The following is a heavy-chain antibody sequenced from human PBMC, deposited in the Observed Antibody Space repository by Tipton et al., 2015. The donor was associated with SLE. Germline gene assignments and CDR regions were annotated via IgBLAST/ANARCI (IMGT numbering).Heavy chain of an antibody. J-gene: IGHJ4*02. CDR3: ARQFIQYLADPFDN. CDR2: GSN. Sequence: TLSLTCTVPGGSISSSINTNTHYWGWIRQPPGKGLEWIGSGSNFYNPSLKSRITISIDTSKNQFSLKLSSVTAADTAVYYCARQFIQYLADPFDNWGQGTLVTVSS. D-gene: IGHD4-11*01. V-gene: IGHV4-39*01. CDR1: GGSISSSINTNTHY.